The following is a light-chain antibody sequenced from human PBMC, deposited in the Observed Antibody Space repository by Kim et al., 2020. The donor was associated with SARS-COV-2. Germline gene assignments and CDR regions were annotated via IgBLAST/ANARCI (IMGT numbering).Light chain of an antibody. Sequence: VTPGQTASITCAGDKLGDKYACWYQKKPGQSPVLVIYQDSKRPSGIPERFSGSNSGNTATLTISGTQAMDEADYYCQAWDSSTWVFGGGTKLTVL. CDR2: QDS. J-gene: IGLJ3*02. V-gene: IGLV3-1*01. CDR1: KLGDKY. CDR3: QAWDSSTWV.